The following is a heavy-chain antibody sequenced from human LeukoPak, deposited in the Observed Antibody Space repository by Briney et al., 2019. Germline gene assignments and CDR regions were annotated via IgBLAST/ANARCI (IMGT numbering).Heavy chain of an antibody. Sequence: GRSLRLSCAASGFTFSSYGTHWVRQAPGKGLEWVAVISYDGSNKYYADSVKVRLTISRDNSKNTLYLQMNSLRAEDTAVYYCAKGIHCGGDCYMDYWGQGTLVTVSS. V-gene: IGHV3-30*18. CDR2: ISYDGSNK. D-gene: IGHD2-21*02. J-gene: IGHJ4*02. CDR3: AKGIHCGGDCYMDY. CDR1: GFTFSSYG.